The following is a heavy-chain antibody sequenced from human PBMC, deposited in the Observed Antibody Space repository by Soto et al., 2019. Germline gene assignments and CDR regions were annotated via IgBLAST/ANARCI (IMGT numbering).Heavy chain of an antibody. CDR2: INHSGST. CDR3: ARCYGGNFDY. CDR1: GGSFSGYY. D-gene: IGHD2-2*01. Sequence: QVQLQQWGAGLLKPSETLSLTCAVYGGSFSGYYWSWIRQPPGKGLEWIGEINHSGSTNYNPSLKSRVTTSVDTSKNQFSLKLSSVTAADTAIYYCARCYGGNFDYWGQGTLVTVSS. J-gene: IGHJ4*02. V-gene: IGHV4-34*01.